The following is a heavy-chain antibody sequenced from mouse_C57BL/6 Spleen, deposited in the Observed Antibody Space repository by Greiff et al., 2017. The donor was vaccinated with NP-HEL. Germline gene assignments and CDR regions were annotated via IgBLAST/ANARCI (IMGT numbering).Heavy chain of an antibody. D-gene: IGHD1-1*01. CDR3: ATGEITTVIGY. Sequence: QVQLKQPGAELVKPGASVKLSCKASGYTFTSYWMHWVKQRPGQGLEWIGMIHPNSGSTNYNEKFKSKATLTVDKSSSTAYMQLSSLTSEDSAVYYCATGEITTVIGYWGQGTTLTVSS. J-gene: IGHJ2*01. V-gene: IGHV1-64*01. CDR2: IHPNSGST. CDR1: GYTFTSYW.